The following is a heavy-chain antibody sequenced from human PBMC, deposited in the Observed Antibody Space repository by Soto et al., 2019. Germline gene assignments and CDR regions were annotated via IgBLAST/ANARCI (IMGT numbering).Heavy chain of an antibody. CDR2: ISSSGSTT. Sequence: EVQLVESGGGLVQPGGSLRLSCAASGFTFYTYEMNWVRQAPGKGLEWVSYISSSGSTTYYADSVKGRFTISRDNAKNSLYLKMNGLRAEETVIYYWATGSGGGGAFDFWGQGTMVTVSS. D-gene: IGHD3-10*01. CDR3: ATGSGGGGAFDF. V-gene: IGHV3-48*03. CDR1: GFTFYTYE. J-gene: IGHJ3*01.